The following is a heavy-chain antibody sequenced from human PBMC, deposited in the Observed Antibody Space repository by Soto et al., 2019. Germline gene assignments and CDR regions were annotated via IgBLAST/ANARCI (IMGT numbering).Heavy chain of an antibody. CDR1: GYTFTSYD. D-gene: IGHD6-19*01. J-gene: IGHJ3*02. CDR2: MNPNSGNT. CDR3: ARVEVAGTVDAFDI. Sequence: ASVKVSCKASGYTFTSYDINWVRQATGQGLEWMGWMNPNSGNTGYAQKFQGRVTMTRNTSISTAYMELSSLRSEDTAVYYRARVEVAGTVDAFDIWGQGTMVTVSS. V-gene: IGHV1-8*01.